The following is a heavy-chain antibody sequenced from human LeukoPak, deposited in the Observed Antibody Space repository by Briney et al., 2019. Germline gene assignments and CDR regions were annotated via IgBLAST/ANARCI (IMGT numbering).Heavy chain of an antibody. J-gene: IGHJ5*02. D-gene: IGHD6-6*01. CDR2: IIPIFGTA. CDR1: GGTFSSYA. Sequence: GASVKVSCKASGGTFSSYAISWVRQAPGQGLEWMGGIIPIFGTANYAQKFQGRVTITADESTSTAYMELSSLRSEDTAVYYCARDQLEGTLFDPWGQGTLVTVSS. CDR3: ARDQLEGTLFDP. V-gene: IGHV1-69*13.